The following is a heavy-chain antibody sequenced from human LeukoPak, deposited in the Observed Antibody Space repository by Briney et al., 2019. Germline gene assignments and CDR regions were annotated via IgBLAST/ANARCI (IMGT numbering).Heavy chain of an antibody. D-gene: IGHD6-6*01. CDR1: GGSISTYY. J-gene: IGHJ4*02. Sequence: SETLSLTCTVSGGSISTYYWSWIRQPPGKGLEWLGYIFYTGSTNYNPSLKSRVIMSIDTSKNQFSLKLSSVTAADTAVYYCTRTYSSPSIDYWGQGALVTVSS. CDR3: TRTYSSPSIDY. V-gene: IGHV4-59*01. CDR2: IFYTGST.